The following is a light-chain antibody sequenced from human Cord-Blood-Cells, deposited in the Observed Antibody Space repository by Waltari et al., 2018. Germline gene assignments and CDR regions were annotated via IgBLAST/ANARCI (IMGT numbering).Light chain of an antibody. CDR2: DAS. CDR1: QSVSSY. CDR3: QQRSNWLYT. Sequence: EIVLTQSPATLSLSPGERATLSCRASQSVSSYLAWYQQKPGQAPRLRIYDASNRATGIPDRFSGSGSGTDFTLTISSLEPEDFAVYYCQQRSNWLYTFGQGTKLEIK. J-gene: IGKJ2*01. V-gene: IGKV3-11*01.